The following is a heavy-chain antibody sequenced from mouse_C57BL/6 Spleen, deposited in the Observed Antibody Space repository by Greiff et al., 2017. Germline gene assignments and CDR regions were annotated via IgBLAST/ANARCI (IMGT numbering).Heavy chain of an antibody. J-gene: IGHJ2*01. CDR2: INPGSGGT. V-gene: IGHV1-54*01. Sequence: QVQLQQSGAELVRPGTSVKVSCKASGYAFTNYLIEWVKQRPGQGLEWIGVINPGSGGTNYTEKFKGKATLTADKSSSTAYMQLSSLTSEDSAVYFCARSPSAYYSNYVNYFDYWGQGTTLTVSS. CDR1: GYAFTNYL. D-gene: IGHD2-5*01. CDR3: ARSPSAYYSNYVNYFDY.